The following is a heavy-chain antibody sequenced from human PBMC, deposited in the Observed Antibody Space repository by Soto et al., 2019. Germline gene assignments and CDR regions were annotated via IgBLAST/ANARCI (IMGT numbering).Heavy chain of an antibody. CDR1: GFTFSSYA. Sequence: GGSLRLSCAAPGFTFSSYAMHWVRQAPGKGLEWVAVISYDGSNKYYADSVKGRFTISRDNSKNTLYLQMNSLRAEDTAVYYCARESDSSGYYFLFDYYYGMDVWGQGTTVTVSS. CDR3: ARESDSSGYYFLFDYYYGMDV. J-gene: IGHJ6*02. D-gene: IGHD3-22*01. CDR2: ISYDGSNK. V-gene: IGHV3-30-3*01.